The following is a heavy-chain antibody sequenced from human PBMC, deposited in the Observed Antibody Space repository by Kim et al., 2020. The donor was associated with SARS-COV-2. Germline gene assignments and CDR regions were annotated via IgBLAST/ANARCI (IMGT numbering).Heavy chain of an antibody. CDR1: GGSISSSSYY. CDR3: ARHNPGEKTAGGGKKWELRAPYIPFQH. V-gene: IGHV4-39*01. CDR2: IYYSGST. Sequence: SETLSLTCTVSGGSISSSSYYWGWIRQPPGKGLEWIGSIYYSGSTYYNPSLKSRVTISVDTSKNQFSLKLSSVTAADTAVYYCARHNPGEKTAGGGKKWELRAPYIPFQHWGQGTLVTVSS. D-gene: IGHD1-26*01. J-gene: IGHJ1*01.